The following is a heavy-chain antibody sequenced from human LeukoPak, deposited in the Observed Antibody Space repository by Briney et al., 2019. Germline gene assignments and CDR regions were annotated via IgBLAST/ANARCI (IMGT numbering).Heavy chain of an antibody. CDR2: TYYRSKWYN. CDR3: ARESFYGVPAALIGGYYYYMDV. Sequence: SQTLSLTCAISGDSVSSNSAAWNWIRQSPSRGLEWLGRTYYRSKWYNDYAVSVKSRITINPDTSKNQFSLQLNSVTPEDTAVYYCARESFYGVPAALIGGYYYYMDVWGKGTTVTVSS. V-gene: IGHV6-1*01. CDR1: GDSVSSNSAA. D-gene: IGHD2-2*01. J-gene: IGHJ6*03.